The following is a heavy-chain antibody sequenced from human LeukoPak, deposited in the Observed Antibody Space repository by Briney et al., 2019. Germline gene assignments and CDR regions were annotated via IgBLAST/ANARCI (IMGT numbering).Heavy chain of an antibody. Sequence: ASGKFSCKASGHTLTRYAMHWARQATGQRLEWRGWINAGNGNTKYSQKFQGRVTITRDTSASTAYMELSSLRSEDTAVYYCARDDYGDYGPDYWGQGTLVTVSS. CDR1: GHTLTRYA. CDR3: ARDDYGDYGPDY. V-gene: IGHV1-3*01. J-gene: IGHJ4*02. CDR2: INAGNGNT. D-gene: IGHD4-17*01.